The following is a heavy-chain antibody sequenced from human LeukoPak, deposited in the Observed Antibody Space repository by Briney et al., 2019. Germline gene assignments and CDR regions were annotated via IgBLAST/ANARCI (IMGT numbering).Heavy chain of an antibody. CDR3: ARSPGSEQLLDY. D-gene: IGHD3-10*01. V-gene: IGHV1-2*04. Sequence: GASVKVSCKASGYTFTGHYMHWVRQAPGQGLEWMGWINPNSGDTNYAQKFRGWVTMTRDTSISTAYMELSRLRSDDTAVYYCARSPGSEQLLDYWGQGTLVTVSS. CDR1: GYTFTGHY. CDR2: INPNSGDT. J-gene: IGHJ4*02.